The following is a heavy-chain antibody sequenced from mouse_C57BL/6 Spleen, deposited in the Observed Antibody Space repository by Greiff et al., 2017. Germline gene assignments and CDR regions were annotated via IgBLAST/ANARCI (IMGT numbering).Heavy chain of an antibody. J-gene: IGHJ3*01. D-gene: IGHD1-1*01. V-gene: IGHV1-59*01. CDR3: ARGSSISWFAY. CDR1: GYTFTSYW. CDR2: IDPSDSYT. Sequence: VQLQQPGAELVRPGTSVTLSCKASGYTFTSYWLHWVKQRPGQGLEWIGVIDPSDSYTNYNQKFKGKATLTLDTSSSTAYMQLSSLTSEDSAVYYCARGSSISWFAYWGQGTLVTVSA.